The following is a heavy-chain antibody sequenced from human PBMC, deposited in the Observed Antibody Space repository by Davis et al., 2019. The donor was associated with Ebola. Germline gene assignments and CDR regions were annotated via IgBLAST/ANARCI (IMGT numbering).Heavy chain of an antibody. CDR2: ISYDGSNK. J-gene: IGHJ3*02. V-gene: IGHV3-30*18. D-gene: IGHD3-3*01. Sequence: GESLKISCAASGFTFSSYGMHWVRQAPGKGLEWVAVISYDGSNKYYADSVKGRFTISRDNSKNTLYLQMNSLRAEDTAVYYCAKGSTGGVGLIWGQGTMVTVSS. CDR1: GFTFSSYG. CDR3: AKGSTGGVGLI.